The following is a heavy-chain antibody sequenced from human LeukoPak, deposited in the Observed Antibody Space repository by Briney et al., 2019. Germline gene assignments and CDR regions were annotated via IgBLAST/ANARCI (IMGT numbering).Heavy chain of an antibody. CDR3: ARGGSYLSAFDI. CDR1: GFTFSSYR. Sequence: PGGSLRLSCAAFGFTFSSYRMHWVRQAPGKGLEWVSIIYSGGSTFYADSVKGRFTISRDNSKNTLYLQMNSLRAEDTAVYYCARGGSYLSAFDIWGQGTMVTVSS. D-gene: IGHD1-26*01. V-gene: IGHV3-53*01. CDR2: IYSGGST. J-gene: IGHJ3*02.